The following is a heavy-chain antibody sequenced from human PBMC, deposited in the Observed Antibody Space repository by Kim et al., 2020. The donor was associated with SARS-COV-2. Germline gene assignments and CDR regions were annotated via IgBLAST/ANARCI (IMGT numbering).Heavy chain of an antibody. CDR2: IDPSDSYT. V-gene: IGHV5-10-1*01. Sequence: GESLKISCKGSGYSFTSYWISWVRQMPGKGLEWMGRIDPSDSYTNYSPSFQGHVTISADKSISTAYLQWSSLKASDTAMYYCASVGKQWLVEGGWFDPWGQGTLVTVSS. CDR1: GYSFTSYW. D-gene: IGHD6-19*01. J-gene: IGHJ5*02. CDR3: ASVGKQWLVEGGWFDP.